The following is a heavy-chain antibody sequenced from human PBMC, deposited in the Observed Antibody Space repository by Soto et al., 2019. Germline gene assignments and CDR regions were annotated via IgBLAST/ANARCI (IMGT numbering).Heavy chain of an antibody. CDR3: ARRAWDSYYAIDV. Sequence: VQLVESGGGEVQPGRSLRRSCAASGFKYTDFALHWVRQAPGKGLECVAIISYDGSDKYYADSVKGRFVISRDNPKNTLYLEMNSLRPEDTDVYFCARRAWDSYYAIDVWGQGTTVTVFS. J-gene: IGHJ6*02. D-gene: IGHD3-22*01. V-gene: IGHV3-30*09. CDR1: GFKYTDFA. CDR2: ISYDGSDK.